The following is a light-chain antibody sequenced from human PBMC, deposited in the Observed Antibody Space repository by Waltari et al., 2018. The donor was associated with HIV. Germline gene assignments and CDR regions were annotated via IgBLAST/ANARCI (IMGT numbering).Light chain of an antibody. CDR1: SSDVGGYNH. V-gene: IGLV2-8*01. J-gene: IGLJ2*01. Sequence: QSALTQPPSASGSPGQSVTLSCTGTSSDVGGYNHASWHQQHPGKAPQLMIYDVIKRPSGVPDRFSGSKSGNTASLTVSGLQPEDEADYYCSSHAGSKVVFGGGTRLTVL. CDR2: DVI. CDR3: SSHAGSKVV.